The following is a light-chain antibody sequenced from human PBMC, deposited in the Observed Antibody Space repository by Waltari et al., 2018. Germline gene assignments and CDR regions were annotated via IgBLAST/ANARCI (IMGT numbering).Light chain of an antibody. CDR3: QQYLLFWT. J-gene: IGKJ1*01. CDR2: DAS. Sequence: DIQMTQSPSTLSASVGDRVTITCRASQTINGWLAWYQQKPGKAPGLLIHDASTLESGVPPRFSGSGSGTEFTLTISSVQPEDVATYYCQQYLLFWTFGQGTRVETK. CDR1: QTINGW. V-gene: IGKV1-5*01.